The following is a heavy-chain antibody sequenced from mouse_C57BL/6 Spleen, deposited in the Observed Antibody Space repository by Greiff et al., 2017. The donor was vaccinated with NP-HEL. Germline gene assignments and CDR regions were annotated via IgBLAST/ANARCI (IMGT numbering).Heavy chain of an antibody. Sequence: VQLQQPGAELVKPGASVKMSCKASGYTFTSYWITWVKQRPGQGLEWIGDIYPGSGSTNYNEKFKSKATLTVDTSSSTAYMQLSSLTSEDSAVYYCARWGYGSDYFDYWGQGTTLTVSS. CDR1: GYTFTSYW. CDR2: IYPGSGST. J-gene: IGHJ2*01. CDR3: ARWGYGSDYFDY. V-gene: IGHV1-55*01. D-gene: IGHD1-1*01.